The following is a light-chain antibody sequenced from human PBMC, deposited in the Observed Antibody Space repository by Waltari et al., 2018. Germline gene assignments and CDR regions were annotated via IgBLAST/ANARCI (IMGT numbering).Light chain of an antibody. CDR2: DVN. V-gene: IGLV2-11*01. J-gene: IGLJ2*01. CDR3: CSYAGADSSLL. Sequence: QSALTQPRSVSGSPGPSVTISCPGTNSDVGGYDLFSWYQQDPGNAPTLIIYDVNKRPPWVPDRFSGSKSGNTASLSISGLLNEDEADYYCCSYAGADSSLLFGGGTTLTVL. CDR1: NSDVGGYDL.